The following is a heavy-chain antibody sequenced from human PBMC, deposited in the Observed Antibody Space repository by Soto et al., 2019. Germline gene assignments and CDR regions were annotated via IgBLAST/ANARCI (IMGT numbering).Heavy chain of an antibody. V-gene: IGHV3-74*01. CDR1: AFTFTNYW. CDR2: INGDGRII. Sequence: VQLVESGGGLVQPGGSLRLSCAASAFTFTNYWMHWVRQAPGKGLVWVSRINGDGRIITYADSVKGRFTVSRDNAKNTLYLEMNSLRAEDTAVYYCARVGTGYYYKDVWGKGTTVTVSS. CDR3: ARVGTGYYYKDV. J-gene: IGHJ6*03.